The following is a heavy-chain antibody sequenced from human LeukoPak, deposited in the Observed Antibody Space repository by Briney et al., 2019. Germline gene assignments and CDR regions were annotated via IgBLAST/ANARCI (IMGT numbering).Heavy chain of an antibody. V-gene: IGHV3-43D*03. D-gene: IGHD6-13*01. CDR3: AKDMTPGGFYSSSWYGPFDY. Sequence: PGGSLRLSCEASGFTFGSYEMTWVRQAPGKGLEWVSLISWDGGSTYYADSVKGRFTISRDNSKNSLYLQMNSLRAEDTALYYCAKDMTPGGFYSSSWYGPFDYWGQGTLVTVSS. CDR1: GFTFGSYE. J-gene: IGHJ4*02. CDR2: ISWDGGST.